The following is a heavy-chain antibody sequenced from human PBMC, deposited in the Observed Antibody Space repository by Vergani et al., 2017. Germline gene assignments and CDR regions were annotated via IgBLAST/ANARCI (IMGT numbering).Heavy chain of an antibody. Sequence: QVQLQESGPGLVKPSQTLSLTCTVSGGSINSHNYYWSWIRQPAGKGLEWIGRIHTSGSTNYNPSLKSRVTMSEDTSKNQFSLNLTSVTAADTAVYFCARSYCXATRCYSSIAFDLWGQGTQVTISS. V-gene: IGHV4-61*02. D-gene: IGHD2-2*01. CDR2: IHTSGST. CDR1: GGSINSHNYY. J-gene: IGHJ3*01. CDR3: ARSYCXATRCYSSIAFDL.